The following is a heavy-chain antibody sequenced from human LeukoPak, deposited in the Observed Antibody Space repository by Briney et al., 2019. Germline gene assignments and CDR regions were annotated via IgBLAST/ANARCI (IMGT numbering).Heavy chain of an antibody. Sequence: GGCLRLSCAASGFTFSSYSMNWVRQAPGKGLEWVSSISSSSSYIYYADSVKGRFTISRDNAKNSLYLQMNSLRAEDTAVYYCARGPPQTGTTEGGWFDPWGQGTLVTVSS. CDR2: ISSSSSYI. CDR1: GFTFSSYS. D-gene: IGHD1-1*01. J-gene: IGHJ5*02. V-gene: IGHV3-21*01. CDR3: ARGPPQTGTTEGGWFDP.